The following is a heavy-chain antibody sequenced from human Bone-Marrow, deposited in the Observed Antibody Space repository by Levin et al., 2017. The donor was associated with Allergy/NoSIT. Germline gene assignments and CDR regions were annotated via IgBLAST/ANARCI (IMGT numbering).Heavy chain of an antibody. D-gene: IGHD1-26*01. Sequence: GGSLRLSCAASGFTFSAYGMHWVRQAPGKGLEWVAFIYYDGSKKDYADFVRGRFTISRDNSENTVSLQMDSLRAEDTATYYCTKDSASYYPSGYFDHWGQGTLVSVSS. V-gene: IGHV3-30*02. J-gene: IGHJ4*02. CDR3: TKDSASYYPSGYFDH. CDR1: GFTFSAYG. CDR2: IYYDGSKK.